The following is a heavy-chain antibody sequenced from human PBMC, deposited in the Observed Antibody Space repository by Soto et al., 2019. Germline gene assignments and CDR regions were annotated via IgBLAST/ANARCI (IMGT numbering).Heavy chain of an antibody. CDR2: ISYDGSNK. J-gene: IGHJ4*02. Sequence: QVQLVESGGGVVQPGRSLRLSCAASGFTFSSYGMHWVRQAPGKGLEWVAVISYDGSNKYYADSVKGRFTISRDNSKNTLYLQMNSLRAEDTAVYYCAKDPHGDYGYWGQGTLVTVSS. CDR1: GFTFSSYG. D-gene: IGHD4-17*01. CDR3: AKDPHGDYGY. V-gene: IGHV3-30*18.